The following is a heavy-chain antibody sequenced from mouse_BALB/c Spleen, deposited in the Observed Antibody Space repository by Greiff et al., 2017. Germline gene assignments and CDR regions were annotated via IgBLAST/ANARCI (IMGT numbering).Heavy chain of an antibody. D-gene: IGHD1-2*01. J-gene: IGHJ2*01. CDR1: GFTFSNYW. CDR2: ISSKSNNYAT. CDR3: ARDGPFDY. V-gene: IGHV6-6*02. Sequence: EVQLVESGGGLVQPGGSMKLSCVASGFTFSNYWMNWVRQSPEKGLEWVAEISSKSNNYATHYAESVKGRFTISREDSKSSVYLQMNNLRAEDTGIYYCARDGPFDYWGQGTTLTVSS.